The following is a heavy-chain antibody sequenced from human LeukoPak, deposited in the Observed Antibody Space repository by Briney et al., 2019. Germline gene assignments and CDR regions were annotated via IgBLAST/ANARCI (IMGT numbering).Heavy chain of an antibody. J-gene: IGHJ4*02. CDR1: GFDFNNYV. Sequence: PGGSLRLSCAASGFDFNNYVMHWVRQAPGKGLEWVAVISYDGSNIYYSDSVKGRFTISRDNSKNTVYVQMSSLRPEDTAVYYCAREIATTETFDYWGQGTLVTVSS. CDR2: ISYDGSNI. V-gene: IGHV3-30*04. CDR3: AREIATTETFDY. D-gene: IGHD1-1*01.